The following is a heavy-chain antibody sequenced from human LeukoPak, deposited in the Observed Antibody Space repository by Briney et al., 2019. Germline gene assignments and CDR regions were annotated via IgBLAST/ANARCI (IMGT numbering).Heavy chain of an antibody. D-gene: IGHD1-26*01. J-gene: IGHJ5*02. Sequence: SETLSLTCTVSGGSISSYYWSWIRQPPGKGLEWIGYIYYSGSTNYNPSLKSRVTISVDTSKSPFSLQLRSVTAADTAVYYCARQGWGNWFDPWGQGTLVTVSS. CDR3: ARQGWGNWFDP. CDR1: GGSISSYY. CDR2: IYYSGST. V-gene: IGHV4-59*08.